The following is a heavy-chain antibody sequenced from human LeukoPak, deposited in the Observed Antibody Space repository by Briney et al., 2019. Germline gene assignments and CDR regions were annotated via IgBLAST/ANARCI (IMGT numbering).Heavy chain of an antibody. V-gene: IGHV3-23*01. D-gene: IGHD3-10*01. Sequence: PAGSLRPSCEASGFTFSNSAMSWVRQAPGKGLEWVSATTGSVGSTFYADSVRGRFVISRDNSKNTLYLQMNSLRAEDTAMYYCAKDLVRGADCWGQGTLVTVSS. J-gene: IGHJ4*02. CDR2: TTGSVGST. CDR3: AKDLVRGADC. CDR1: GFTFSNSA.